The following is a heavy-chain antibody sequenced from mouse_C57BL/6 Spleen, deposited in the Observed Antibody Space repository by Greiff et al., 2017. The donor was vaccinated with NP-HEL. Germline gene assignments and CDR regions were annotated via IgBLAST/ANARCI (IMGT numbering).Heavy chain of an antibody. Sequence: QVQLQPPGAELVKPGASVQLSCQASGYTFTSYWMPWVKQRPGRGLEWIGRIHPNSGGTKYNEKFKSKAPLTVDKPSSTAYMQLSSLTSEDSAVYYCARRYDYAMDYWGQGTSVTVSS. CDR2: IHPNSGGT. CDR1: GYTFTSYW. CDR3: ARRYDYAMDY. D-gene: IGHD2-3*01. V-gene: IGHV1-72*01. J-gene: IGHJ4*01.